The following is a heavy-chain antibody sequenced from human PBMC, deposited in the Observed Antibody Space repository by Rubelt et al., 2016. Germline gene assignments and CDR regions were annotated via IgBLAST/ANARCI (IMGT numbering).Heavy chain of an antibody. Sequence: EVQLVESGGGLVQPGGSLRLSCAASGFTFTTYWMTWVRQAPGKGLEWVADINQGGSEKRYVDYVKGRFTISRNNAKNQLYRQMNSLGAEETAVYYCARDNWGIPEIYDGFDMWGQGAVVTVSS. V-gene: IGHV3-7*05. CDR3: ARDNWGIPEIYDGFDM. J-gene: IGHJ3*02. CDR2: INQGGSEK. CDR1: GFTFTTYW. D-gene: IGHD7-27*01.